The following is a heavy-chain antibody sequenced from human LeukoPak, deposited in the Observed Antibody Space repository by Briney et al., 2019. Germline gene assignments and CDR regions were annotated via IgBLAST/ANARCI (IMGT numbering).Heavy chain of an antibody. V-gene: IGHV3-23*01. Sequence: GGSLRLSCAASGFTFSSYAMSWVRQAPGKGLEWVSAISGSGGSTYYADSVKGRVTISRDNSKNTLYLQMNSLSAEDTAVYYCAKTRGITIFGVVILDDPFDYWGQGTLVTVSS. CDR1: GFTFSSYA. D-gene: IGHD3-3*01. J-gene: IGHJ4*02. CDR3: AKTRGITIFGVVILDDPFDY. CDR2: ISGSGGST.